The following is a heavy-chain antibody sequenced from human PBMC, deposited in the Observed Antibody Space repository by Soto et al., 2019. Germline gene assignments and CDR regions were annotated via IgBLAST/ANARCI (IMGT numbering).Heavy chain of an antibody. Sequence: QVQLVQSGAEVKKPGSSVKVSCKASGGTFSSYAISWVRQAPGQGLEWMGGIIPIFGTANYAQKFQGRVTITADESTSTAYMELSSLRSEDTAVYYCARNPDYVWGSYRPKEGMDVWGQGTTVTVSS. CDR1: GGTFSSYA. V-gene: IGHV1-69*01. D-gene: IGHD3-16*02. J-gene: IGHJ6*02. CDR2: IIPIFGTA. CDR3: ARNPDYVWGSYRPKEGMDV.